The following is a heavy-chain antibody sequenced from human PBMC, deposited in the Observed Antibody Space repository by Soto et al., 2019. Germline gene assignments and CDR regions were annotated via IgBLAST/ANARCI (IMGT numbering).Heavy chain of an antibody. CDR1: GGSISSGGYS. Sequence: TLSLTCAVSGGSISSGGYSWSWIRQPPGKGLEWIGYIYHSGSTYYNPSLKSRVTISVDRSKNQFSLKLSSVTAADTAVYYCARVKAVAGHKNWFDPWGQGTLVTVSS. CDR3: ARVKAVAGHKNWFDP. V-gene: IGHV4-30-2*01. CDR2: IYHSGST. J-gene: IGHJ5*02. D-gene: IGHD6-19*01.